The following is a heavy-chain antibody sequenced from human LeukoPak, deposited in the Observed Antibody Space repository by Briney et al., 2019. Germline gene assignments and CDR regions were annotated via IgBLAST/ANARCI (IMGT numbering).Heavy chain of an antibody. Sequence: SETLSLTRTVSGGSISSSSYYWGWIRQPPGKGLEWIGSIYYSGSTYYNPSLKSRVTISVDTSKNQFSLKLSSVTAADTAVYYCARDRDRRGGSYYFGYWGQGTLVTVSS. CDR2: IYYSGST. CDR3: ARDRDRRGGSYYFGY. V-gene: IGHV4-39*07. J-gene: IGHJ4*02. D-gene: IGHD1-26*01. CDR1: GGSISSSSYY.